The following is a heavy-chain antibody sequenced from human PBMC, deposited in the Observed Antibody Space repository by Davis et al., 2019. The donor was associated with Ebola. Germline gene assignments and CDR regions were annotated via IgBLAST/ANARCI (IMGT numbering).Heavy chain of an antibody. V-gene: IGHV3-23*01. D-gene: IGHD3-3*01. J-gene: IGHJ4*02. CDR2: ISGSGGST. Sequence: GESLKISCAASGFTFSSYAMSWVRQAPGKGLEWVSAISGSGGSTYYADSVKGRFTISRDNSKNTLYLQMNSLRAEDTAVYYCAKTPGIRFLEWLLFDYWGQGTLVTVSS. CDR1: GFTFSSYA. CDR3: AKTPGIRFLEWLLFDY.